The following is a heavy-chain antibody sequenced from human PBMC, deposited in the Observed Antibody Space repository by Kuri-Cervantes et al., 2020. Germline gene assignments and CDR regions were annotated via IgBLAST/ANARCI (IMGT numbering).Heavy chain of an antibody. D-gene: IGHD3-10*01. J-gene: IGHJ3*02. CDR2: ISGSGGST. CDR3: AKNGLLWFGGSAFDI. CDR1: GFTVSSSY. Sequence: GGSLRLSCAASGFTVSSSYMSWVRQAPGKGLEWVSAISGSGGSTYYADSVKGRFTISRDNSKNTLYLQMNSLRAEDTAVYYCAKNGLLWFGGSAFDIWGQGTMVTVSS. V-gene: IGHV3-23*01.